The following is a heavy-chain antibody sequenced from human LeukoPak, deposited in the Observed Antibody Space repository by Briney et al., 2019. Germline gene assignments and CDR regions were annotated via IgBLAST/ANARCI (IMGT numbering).Heavy chain of an antibody. V-gene: IGHV4-39*07. CDR2: FYYSGST. Sequence: PSETLSLTCTVSGGSISSSSYYWGWIRQPPGKGLEWIGSFYYSGSTYYNPSLRGRVTVAVDTSKNQLSLKLGSVAAADTALYYSATVVPAAMGAFDIWGQGTMVTVSS. J-gene: IGHJ3*02. D-gene: IGHD2-2*01. CDR1: GGSISSSSYY. CDR3: ATVVPAAMGAFDI.